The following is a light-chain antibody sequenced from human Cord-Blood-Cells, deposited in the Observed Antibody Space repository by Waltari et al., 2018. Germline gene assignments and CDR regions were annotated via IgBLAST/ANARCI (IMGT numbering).Light chain of an antibody. J-gene: IGKJ1*01. Sequence: DIQMTQSPSTLSASLGDRDTITCRASQSISSWLALYQQKPGKAPKLLIYKAYSLERGGPSRFSGSGSGTEFTLTISSLQPDDFATYYCQHQRTVGQGTKVEIK. CDR3: QHQRT. V-gene: IGKV1-5*03. CDR2: KAY. CDR1: QSISSW.